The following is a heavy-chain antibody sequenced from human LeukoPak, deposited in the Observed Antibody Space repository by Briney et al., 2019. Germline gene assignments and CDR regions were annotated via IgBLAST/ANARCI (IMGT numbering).Heavy chain of an antibody. CDR1: GGSISSYY. D-gene: IGHD4-17*01. CDR3: ARQSYGDYFDY. CDR2: IYYRGST. J-gene: IGHJ4*02. Sequence: PSVTLSLTCTVSGGSISSYYWSWIGQRPGKGLEWIGYIYYRGSTSYNHSLKSRVTILVDTSKNQFSLKLSSVTAADTAVYYCARQSYGDYFDYWGQGTLVTVSS. V-gene: IGHV4-59*08.